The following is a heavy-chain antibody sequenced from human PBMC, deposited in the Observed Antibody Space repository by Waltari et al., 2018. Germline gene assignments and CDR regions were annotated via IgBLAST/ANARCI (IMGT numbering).Heavy chain of an antibody. CDR3: ARGYNNGCDY. CDR2: MKEVGGQK. J-gene: IGHJ4*02. D-gene: IGHD1-1*01. CDR1: GFAFSTCW. Sequence: EVQLVESGGGLVQPGGSLTLSCAASGFAFSTCWMNWVRQAPGKGLEWVASMKEVGGQKYYVDSVKGRFTISKDNAKNSLYLHMNSLGAEDTGLYFCARGYNNGCDYWGQGTLVTVSS. V-gene: IGHV3-7*04.